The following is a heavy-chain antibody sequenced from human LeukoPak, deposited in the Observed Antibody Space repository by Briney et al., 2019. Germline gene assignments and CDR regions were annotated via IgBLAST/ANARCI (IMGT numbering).Heavy chain of an antibody. CDR2: INHSGST. V-gene: IGHV4-34*01. CDR3: ARGTGIAAA. CDR1: GGSISSYY. J-gene: IGHJ5*02. D-gene: IGHD6-13*01. Sequence: LETLSLTCTVSGGSISSYYWSWIRQPPGKGLEWIGEINHSGSTNYNPSLKSRVTISVDTSKNQFSLKLSSVTAADTAVYYCARGTGIAAAWGQGTLVTVSS.